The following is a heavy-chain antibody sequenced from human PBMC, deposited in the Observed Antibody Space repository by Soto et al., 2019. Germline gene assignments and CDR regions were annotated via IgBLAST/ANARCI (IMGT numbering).Heavy chain of an antibody. J-gene: IGHJ3*02. D-gene: IGHD6-13*01. CDR3: AKFIGAASLAAFDI. V-gene: IGHV3-23*01. CDR2: ITGSGPRK. Sequence: EVQLLESGGGLVQPGGSLGISCAAAGFTFSSSAMSRVSQAPGKGLEWVSTITGSGPRKYYADSVKVRFTISRDNSKNTVYLQMTSLRAEDTAVHFCAKFIGAASLAAFDIWGQGTMVTVSS. CDR1: GFTFSSSA.